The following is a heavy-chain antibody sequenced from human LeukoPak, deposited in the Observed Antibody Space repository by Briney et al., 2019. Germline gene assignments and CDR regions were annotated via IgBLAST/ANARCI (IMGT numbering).Heavy chain of an antibody. V-gene: IGHV3-74*03. D-gene: IGHD1-26*01. Sequence: GGSLRLSCAASGFTFSRYWMHWVRQAPGKGLMWVSRISPDGSTTLYADSVKGRFTISRDNAKNSLYLQMNSLRDEDTAVYYCAKDLVGATASWGQGTLVTVSS. CDR3: AKDLVGATAS. CDR2: ISPDGSTT. CDR1: GFTFSRYW. J-gene: IGHJ5*02.